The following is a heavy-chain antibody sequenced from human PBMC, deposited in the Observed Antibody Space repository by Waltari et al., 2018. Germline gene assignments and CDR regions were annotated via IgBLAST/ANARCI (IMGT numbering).Heavy chain of an antibody. CDR2: VYYSGST. CDR1: GDSFSSSNYY. D-gene: IGHD1-26*01. Sequence: QMQLQESGQGLVKPSKTLSRTCTVTGDSFSSSNYYWRWIRRPTGKWPEWIGSVYYSGSTYDNPSLKSRVTISIDTSKNQFSLMLSSVTAADTAVYYCARHYRADGGSFDIWGQGTMVTVSS. V-gene: IGHV4-39*01. CDR3: ARHYRADGGSFDI. J-gene: IGHJ3*02.